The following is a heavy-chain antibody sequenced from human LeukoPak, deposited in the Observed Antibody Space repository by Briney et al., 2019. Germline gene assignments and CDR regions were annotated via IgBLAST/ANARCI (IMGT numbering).Heavy chain of an antibody. J-gene: IGHJ5*02. CDR3: ARVSRRIAAARNNWFDP. CDR2: INHSGST. Sequence: SETLSLTCADYGGSFSGYYWSWIRQPPGKGLEWIGEINHSGSTNYNPSLKSRITISVDTSKNQCSLKLSSVTAADTAVYYCARVSRRIAAARNNWFDPWGQGTLVTVSS. D-gene: IGHD6-13*01. CDR1: GGSFSGYY. V-gene: IGHV4-34*01.